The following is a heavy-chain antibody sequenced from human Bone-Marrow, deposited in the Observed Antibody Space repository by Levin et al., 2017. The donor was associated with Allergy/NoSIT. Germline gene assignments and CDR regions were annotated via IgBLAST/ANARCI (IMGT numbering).Heavy chain of an antibody. CDR3: ARDSYYYDSSGVGGTYYFDY. V-gene: IGHV4-59*01. J-gene: IGHJ4*02. CDR1: GGSISSYY. D-gene: IGHD3-22*01. CDR2: IYYSGST. Sequence: SETLSLTCTVSGGSISSYYWSWIRQPPGKGLEWIGYIYYSGSTNYNPSLKSRVTISVDTSKNQFSLKLSSVTAADTAVYYCARDSYYYDSSGVGGTYYFDYWGQGTLVTVSS.